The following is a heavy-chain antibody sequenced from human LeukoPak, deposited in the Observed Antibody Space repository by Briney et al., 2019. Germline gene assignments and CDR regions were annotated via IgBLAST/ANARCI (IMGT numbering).Heavy chain of an antibody. D-gene: IGHD3-10*01. CDR1: GFTFSSYW. Sequence: GGSLRLSCAASGFTFSSYWMSWVRQAPGKGLEWVANIKQDGSEKYYVDSVKGRFTISRDNAKNSLYLQMNSLRAEDTAVYYCARSWVVREFPQPSDYWGQGTLVTVSS. CDR2: IKQDGSEK. J-gene: IGHJ4*02. CDR3: ARSWVVREFPQPSDY. V-gene: IGHV3-7*01.